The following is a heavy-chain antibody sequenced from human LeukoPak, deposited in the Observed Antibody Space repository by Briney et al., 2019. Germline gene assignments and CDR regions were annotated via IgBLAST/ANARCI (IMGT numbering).Heavy chain of an antibody. J-gene: IGHJ4*02. D-gene: IGHD1-14*01. CDR3: ATETIGRHYDY. Sequence: PGGSLRLSCVASGFTFSSYGMSWVRQAPGKGLEWVSSIGPTGTDRYYADSVRGRFTISRDNAKNSMYLQMDSLRDEDTAVYYCATETIGRHYDYWGQGTLLTVSS. CDR2: IGPTGTDR. CDR1: GFTFSSYG. V-gene: IGHV3-21*01.